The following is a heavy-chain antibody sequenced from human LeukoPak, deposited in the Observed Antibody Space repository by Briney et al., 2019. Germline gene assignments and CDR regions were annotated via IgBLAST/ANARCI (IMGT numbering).Heavy chain of an antibody. J-gene: IGHJ4*02. CDR2: ISSSSSYI. D-gene: IGHD5-12*01. CDR3: AREGSGYDYNFDY. V-gene: IGHV3-21*01. Sequence: GGSLRLSCAASGVTISSYSMNWVRQAPGKGVEGFSSISSSSSYIYYAGSVKGRFTISRDNAKNSLYLKMNSLRAEDTAVYYCAREGSGYDYNFDYWGQGTLVTVSS. CDR1: GVTISSYS.